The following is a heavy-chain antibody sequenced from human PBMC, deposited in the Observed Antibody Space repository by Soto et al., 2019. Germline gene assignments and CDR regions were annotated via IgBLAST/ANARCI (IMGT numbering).Heavy chain of an antibody. D-gene: IGHD6-13*01. CDR2: IYYSGST. V-gene: IGHV4-59*01. CDR3: ARDSPLGSWPVSAHFDY. J-gene: IGHJ4*02. Sequence: SETLSLTCTVSGGSISSYYWSWIRQPPGKGLEWIGYIYYSGSTNYNPSFKSRVTISVDTSKNQFSLKLSSVTAADTAVYYCARDSPLGSWPVSAHFDYWGQGTLVTVSS. CDR1: GGSISSYY.